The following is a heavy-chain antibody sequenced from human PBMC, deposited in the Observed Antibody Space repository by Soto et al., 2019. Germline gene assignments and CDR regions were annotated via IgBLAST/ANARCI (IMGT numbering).Heavy chain of an antibody. CDR2: IYYSGST. V-gene: IGHV4-39*01. CDR3: ARHGGYYDYVWGSYRPKYYFDY. Sequence: QLQLQESGPGLVKPSETLSLTCTVSGGSISSSSYYWGWIRQPPGKGLEWIGSIYYSGSTYYNPSLKSRVTISVDTSKNQFSLKLSSVTAADTAVYYCARHGGYYDYVWGSYRPKYYFDYWGQGTLVTVSS. J-gene: IGHJ4*02. D-gene: IGHD3-16*02. CDR1: GGSISSSSYY.